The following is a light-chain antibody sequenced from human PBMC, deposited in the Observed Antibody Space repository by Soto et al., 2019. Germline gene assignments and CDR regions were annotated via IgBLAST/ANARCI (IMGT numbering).Light chain of an antibody. CDR3: QQYNSLWT. CDR2: KAS. J-gene: IGKJ1*01. CDR1: QSISSW. Sequence: DIQMTQSPSTLSASVGDRVTITCRASQSISSWLAWYQQKPGKAPKLLIYKASSLESGVPSRSSGSGSGTEFTLTISSLQPDYFATYYCQQYNSLWTFGQGTKVEIK. V-gene: IGKV1-5*03.